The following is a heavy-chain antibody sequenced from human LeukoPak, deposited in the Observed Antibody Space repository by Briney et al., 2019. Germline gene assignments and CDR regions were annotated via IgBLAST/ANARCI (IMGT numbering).Heavy chain of an antibody. D-gene: IGHD5-18*01. V-gene: IGHV3-23*01. CDR2: ITNSGGSK. CDR3: AKDRSPRGYSYGDWFDP. CDR1: GFTFSTYT. J-gene: IGHJ5*02. Sequence: GGSLRLSCAASGFTFSTYTMSWVRQAPGKGLEWVSSITNSGGSKYYADSVKGRFTISRDNSKNTLYLQMNSLRGEDTALYYCAKDRSPRGYSYGDWFDPWGQGTLVTVSS.